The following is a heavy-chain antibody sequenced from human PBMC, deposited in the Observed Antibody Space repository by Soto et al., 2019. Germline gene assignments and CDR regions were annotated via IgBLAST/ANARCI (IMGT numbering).Heavy chain of an antibody. V-gene: IGHV4-39*01. Sequence: SETLSLTCTVSGGSISSSSYYWGWIRQPPGKGLEWIGSIYYSGSTYYNPSLKSRVTISVDTSKNQFSLKLSSVTAADTAVYYCASDIAAAGTDWFDPWGQGTLVTVSS. CDR3: ASDIAAAGTDWFDP. CDR2: IYYSGST. CDR1: GGSISSSSYY. D-gene: IGHD6-13*01. J-gene: IGHJ5*02.